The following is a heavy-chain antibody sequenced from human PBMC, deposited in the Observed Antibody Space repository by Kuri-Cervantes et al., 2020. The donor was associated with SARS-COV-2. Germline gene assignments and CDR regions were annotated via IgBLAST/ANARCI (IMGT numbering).Heavy chain of an antibody. CDR2: TMPLFGSA. CDR3: ASRASCGGDCYTFDS. Sequence: SVKVSCKASGGYSNNYVITWVRQAPGQGLEWMGGTMPLFGSANYARQFQGRVIITADKSTSTVYMEMSALRSDDTAVYYCASRASCGGDCYTFDSWGQGTLVTVSS. D-gene: IGHD2-21*02. V-gene: IGHV1-69*06. J-gene: IGHJ4*02. CDR1: GGYSNNYV.